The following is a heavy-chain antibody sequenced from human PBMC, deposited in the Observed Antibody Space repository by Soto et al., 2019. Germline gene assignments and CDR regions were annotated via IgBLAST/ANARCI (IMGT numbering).Heavy chain of an antibody. CDR3: ARIPNLGYCSSTSCYSDS. CDR2: ISTYNGNT. J-gene: IGHJ4*02. D-gene: IGHD2-2*02. V-gene: IGHV1-18*01. CDR1: GYTFTSYG. Sequence: ASVKVSCKASGYTFTSYGISWVRQAPGQGLEWMGWISTYNGNTNYAQKLQGRVTMTTDTSTSTAYMELRSLRSDDTAVYYCARIPNLGYCSSTSCYSDSLGQATLVSVS.